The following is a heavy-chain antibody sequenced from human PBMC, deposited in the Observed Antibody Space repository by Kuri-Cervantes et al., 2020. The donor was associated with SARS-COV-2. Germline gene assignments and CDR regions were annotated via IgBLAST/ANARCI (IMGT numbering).Heavy chain of an antibody. CDR2: ISYDGSNK. CDR1: GFTFSSYA. V-gene: IGHV3-30-3*01. J-gene: IGHJ3*02. D-gene: IGHD2-21*02. CDR3: ARVRALCGGDCYSANDAFDI. Sequence: GESLKISCAASGFTFSSYAMHWVRQAPGKGLEWVAVISYDGSNKYYADSVKGRFTISRDNSKSTLYLQMNSLRAEDAAVHYCARVRALCGGDCYSANDAFDIWGQGTMVTVSS.